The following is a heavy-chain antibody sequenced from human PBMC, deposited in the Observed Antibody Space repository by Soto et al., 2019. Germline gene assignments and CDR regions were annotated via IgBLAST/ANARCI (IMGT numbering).Heavy chain of an antibody. CDR3: ARVVLWFGELHIAY. CDR1: GGSISSYY. D-gene: IGHD3-10*01. CDR2: IYYSGST. Sequence: QVQLQESGPGLVKPSETLSLTCTVSGGSISSYYWSWIRQPPGKGLEWIGYIYYSGSTNYNPSLKSRVTISVDTSKNQFSLKLSSVTAADTAVYYCARVVLWFGELHIAYWGQGTLVTVSS. V-gene: IGHV4-59*01. J-gene: IGHJ4*02.